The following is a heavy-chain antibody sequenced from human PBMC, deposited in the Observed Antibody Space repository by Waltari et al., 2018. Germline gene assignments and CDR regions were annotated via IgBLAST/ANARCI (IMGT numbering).Heavy chain of an antibody. CDR2: IRSKAYGGTT. J-gene: IGHJ4*02. D-gene: IGHD2-2*01. CDR1: GFTFGDYA. V-gene: IGHV3-49*03. CDR3: TRVDCSSSSCYRGFDY. Sequence: EVHLAESGGDLVQPGRSLRLSCTVSGFTFGDYAMSWFRQAPGQGLEWVGVIRSKAYGGTTEYAASVKVRFTISRDDSKSIAYLQMNSLKTEDTAVYFCTRVDCSSSSCYRGFDYWGQGTLVSVSS.